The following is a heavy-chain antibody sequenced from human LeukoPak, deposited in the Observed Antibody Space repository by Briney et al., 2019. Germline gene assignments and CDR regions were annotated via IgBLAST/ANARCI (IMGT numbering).Heavy chain of an antibody. CDR2: IWYDGTNK. V-gene: IGHV3-33*01. CDR1: GFTFSSYG. CDR3: ARTASRGPQSAESFHH. J-gene: IGHJ1*01. Sequence: PGGSLRLSCAASGFTFSSYGMHWVRQAPGKGLEWVAVIWYDGTNKYYADSVKGRFTISRDNSKNTPYLQMNSLRAEDTAVYYCARTASRGPQSAESFHHWGQGTLVTVSS.